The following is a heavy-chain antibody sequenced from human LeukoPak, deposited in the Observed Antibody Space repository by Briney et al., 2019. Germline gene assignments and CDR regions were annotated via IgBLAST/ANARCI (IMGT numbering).Heavy chain of an antibody. CDR2: IYYSGST. V-gene: IGHV4-59*08. D-gene: IGHD6-13*01. CDR3: ARIAAAGSVFDY. Sequence: PSETLSLTCTVSGGSISSYYWSWIRQPPGKGLEWIGYIYYSGSTNYNPSLKSRVTISVDTSKNQFSLKLSSVTAADTAVYYCARIAAAGSVFDYWGQGTLVTVSS. CDR1: GGSISSYY. J-gene: IGHJ4*02.